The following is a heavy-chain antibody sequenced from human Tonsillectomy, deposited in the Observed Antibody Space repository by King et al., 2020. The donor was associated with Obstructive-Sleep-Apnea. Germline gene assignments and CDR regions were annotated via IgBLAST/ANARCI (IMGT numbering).Heavy chain of an antibody. CDR1: GFSFSYYA. J-gene: IGHJ4*02. CDR2: MSNDGNKK. D-gene: IGHD5-12*01. CDR3: ASDSGYSGYDHIDY. V-gene: IGHV3-30-3*01. Sequence: VQLVESGGGVVQPGRSLRVSCVASGFSFSYYAMHWVRQAPGKGLEWVAVMSNDGNKKHYADSAKGRFTISRDNSKNTLYLQMNTLRAEDTAVYYCASDSGYSGYDHIDYWGQGTLVTVSS.